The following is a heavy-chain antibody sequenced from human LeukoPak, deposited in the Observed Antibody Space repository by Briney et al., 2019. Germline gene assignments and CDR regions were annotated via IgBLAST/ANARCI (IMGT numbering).Heavy chain of an antibody. CDR3: ARESEDGYYGSGSYYNW. V-gene: IGHV1-2*02. CDR2: SNPNSGGT. Sequence: ASVKVSCKASGYTFTGNYMHWVRQAPGQGLEWMGWSNPNSGGTNYAQKFQGRVTMTRDTSISTAYMELSRLRSDDTAVYYCARESEDGYYGSGSYYNWWGQGTLVTVSS. J-gene: IGHJ4*02. D-gene: IGHD3-10*01. CDR1: GYTFTGNY.